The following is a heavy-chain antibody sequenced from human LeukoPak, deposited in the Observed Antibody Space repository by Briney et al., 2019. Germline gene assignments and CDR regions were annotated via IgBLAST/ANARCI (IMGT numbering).Heavy chain of an antibody. CDR2: FDPEDGET. Sequence: AAVKVSCKVSGYTLTELSMHWVRQAPGKGREGMGGFDPEDGETIYAQKFQGRVTMTEDTYTDTDYMELSRLKSEDTAEYYGVTYDSSGYYYFDYWGQGTLVTVSS. V-gene: IGHV1-24*01. J-gene: IGHJ4*02. CDR3: VTYDSSGYYYFDY. D-gene: IGHD3-22*01. CDR1: GYTLTELS.